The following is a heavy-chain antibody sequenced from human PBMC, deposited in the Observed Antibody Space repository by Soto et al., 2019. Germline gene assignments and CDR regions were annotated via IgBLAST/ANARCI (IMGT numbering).Heavy chain of an antibody. Sequence: GGSLRLSCTASGFTFGDYAMSWVRQAPGKGLEWVGFIRSKAYGGTTEYAASVKGRFTISRDDSKSIAYLQMNSLKTEDTAVYYCTRIYIVVVPAATPYFDPWGQGTLVTVSS. CDR3: TRIYIVVVPAATPYFDP. J-gene: IGHJ5*02. V-gene: IGHV3-49*04. CDR2: IRSKAYGGTT. CDR1: GFTFGDYA. D-gene: IGHD2-2*01.